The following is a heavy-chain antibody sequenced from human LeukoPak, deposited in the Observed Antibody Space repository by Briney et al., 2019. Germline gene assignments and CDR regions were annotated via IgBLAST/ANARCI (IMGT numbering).Heavy chain of an antibody. V-gene: IGHV3-48*03. Sequence: PGGSLRLSCAASGFTFSSYEMNWVRQAPGKGLEWLSYISTSGSTKHYADSVKGRFTISRDNAKNSLYLQMNSLRGEDTAVYYCARGKSQTYSGSFGYWGQGTLVTVSS. J-gene: IGHJ4*02. D-gene: IGHD1-26*01. CDR2: ISTSGSTK. CDR1: GFTFSSYE. CDR3: ARGKSQTYSGSFGY.